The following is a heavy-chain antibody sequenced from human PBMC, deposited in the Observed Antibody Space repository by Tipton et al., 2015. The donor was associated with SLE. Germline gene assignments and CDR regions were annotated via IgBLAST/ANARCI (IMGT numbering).Heavy chain of an antibody. CDR2: IYYSGYT. CDR1: GGSIRSYY. D-gene: IGHD1-26*01. CDR3: ARGPRWAPLCEF. Sequence: TLSLTCNVSGGSIRSYYWSWIRQATGKGLEWIGYIYYSGYTNYNPSLKSRVTISVDTSKNQFSLKLNSVTAADTAVYYCARGPRWAPLCEFWGQGTLVTVSS. V-gene: IGHV4-59*12. J-gene: IGHJ4*02.